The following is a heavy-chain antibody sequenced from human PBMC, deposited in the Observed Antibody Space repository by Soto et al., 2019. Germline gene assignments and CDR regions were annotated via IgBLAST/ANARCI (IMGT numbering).Heavy chain of an antibody. J-gene: IGHJ4*02. D-gene: IGHD6-13*01. CDR2: INHSGST. CDR3: ARAIKGSSSTAY. V-gene: IGHV4-34*01. Sequence: SETLSLTCAVYGGSFSGYYWSWIRQPPGKGLEWIGEINHSGSTNYNPSLKSRVTISVDTSKNQFSLKLSSVTAADTAVYYCARAIKGSSSTAYWGQGTLVTVSS. CDR1: GGSFSGYY.